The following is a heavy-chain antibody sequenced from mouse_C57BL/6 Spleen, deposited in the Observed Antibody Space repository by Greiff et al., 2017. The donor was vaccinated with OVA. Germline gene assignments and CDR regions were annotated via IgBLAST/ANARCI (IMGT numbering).Heavy chain of an antibody. V-gene: IGHV1-66*01. CDR3: ARSRTGGYSNLYFDY. Sequence: VQLQQSGPELVKPGASVKISCKASGYSFTSYYIHWVKQRPGQGLEWIGWIYPGSGNTKYNEKFKGKATLTAATSSSTAYMQLSSLTSEDSAVYYCARSRTGGYSNLYFDYWGQGTTLTVSS. D-gene: IGHD2-5*01. J-gene: IGHJ2*01. CDR2: IYPGSGNT. CDR1: GYSFTSYY.